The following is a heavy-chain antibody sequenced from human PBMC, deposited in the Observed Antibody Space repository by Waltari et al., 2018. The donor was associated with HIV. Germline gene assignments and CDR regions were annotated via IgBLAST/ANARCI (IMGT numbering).Heavy chain of an antibody. J-gene: IGHJ6*02. CDR2: RDRDGRVS. D-gene: IGHD4-17*01. Sequence: VQLVESGGTQIRPGGSLRLSCVGSGFTFRNHWLHWVRQVPGKGLQWIARRDRDGRVSRNEVLVKGRFSISRDNAKNSIFLQLTSLTVDDSAVYYCARDVTRDYFGVYHFVFDVWGQGTTVTVSS. CDR1: GFTFRNHW. CDR3: ARDVTRDYFGVYHFVFDV. V-gene: IGHV3-74*02.